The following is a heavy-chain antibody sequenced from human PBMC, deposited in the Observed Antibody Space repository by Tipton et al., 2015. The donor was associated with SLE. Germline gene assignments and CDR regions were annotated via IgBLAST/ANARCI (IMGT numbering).Heavy chain of an antibody. D-gene: IGHD3-22*01. Sequence: TLSLTCTVSGGSISSHYWSWIRQPPGKGLEWIGYIYYSGSTNYNPSLKSRVTISVDTSKNQFSLKLSSVTAADTAVYYCARAAPKGYYYDSSGYYYDAFDIWGQGTMVTVSS. CDR2: IYYSGST. J-gene: IGHJ3*02. V-gene: IGHV4-59*11. CDR3: ARAAPKGYYYDSSGYYYDAFDI. CDR1: GGSISSHY.